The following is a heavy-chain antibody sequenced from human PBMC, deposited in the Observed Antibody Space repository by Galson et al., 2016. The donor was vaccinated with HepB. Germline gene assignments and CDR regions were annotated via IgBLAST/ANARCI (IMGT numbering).Heavy chain of an antibody. J-gene: IGHJ5*02. V-gene: IGHV3-74*01. CDR2: INSDGSST. CDR1: GFTFSSYW. D-gene: IGHD4-17*01. CDR3: ARGGDYASWFDP. Sequence: LRLSCAASGFTFSSYWMHWVRQAPGKGLVWVSRINSDGSSTSYADSVKGRFTISRDNAKNTLYLQMNSLRAEDTAVYYCARGGDYASWFDPWGQGTLVTVSS.